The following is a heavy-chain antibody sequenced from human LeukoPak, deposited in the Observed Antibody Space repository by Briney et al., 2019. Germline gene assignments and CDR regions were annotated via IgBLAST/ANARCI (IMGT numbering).Heavy chain of an antibody. CDR3: VRDGEVAGLGWFDP. Sequence: ASETLSLTCTVSGGSISSYYWSWIRQPPGKGLEWIGYIYYSGSTNYNPSLKSRVTISVDTSKNQFPLKLSSVTAADTAVYYCVRDGEVAGLGWFDPWGQGTLVTVSS. D-gene: IGHD6-19*01. J-gene: IGHJ5*02. CDR2: IYYSGST. CDR1: GGSISSYY. V-gene: IGHV4-59*01.